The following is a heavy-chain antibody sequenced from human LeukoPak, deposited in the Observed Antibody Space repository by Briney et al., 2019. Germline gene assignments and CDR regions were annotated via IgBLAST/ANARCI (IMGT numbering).Heavy chain of an antibody. CDR1: GFTFSYYW. CDR2: IDLDGSLT. J-gene: IGHJ4*02. D-gene: IGHD6-13*01. Sequence: NPGGSLRLSCAASGFTFSYYWMNWVRQAPGKGLMWVSCIDLDGSLTNYADSVSGRFTISRDNAKNTLYLQMSSLRDEDTAMYYCISSAGYFDYWGQGSLVTVSS. V-gene: IGHV3-74*01. CDR3: ISSAGYFDY.